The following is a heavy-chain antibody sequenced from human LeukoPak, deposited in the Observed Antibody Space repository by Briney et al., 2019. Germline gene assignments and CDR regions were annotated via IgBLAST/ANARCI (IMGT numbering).Heavy chain of an antibody. CDR3: AEQVVIARVDR. CDR2: INHSGST. CDR1: GGSFSGYY. D-gene: IGHD3-22*01. J-gene: IGHJ5*02. V-gene: IGHV4-34*01. Sequence: SETLSLTCAASGGSFSGYYWSWIRQPPGKGLEWIGEINHSGSTNYNPSLKSRVTISVDTSKNQFSLKLSSVTAADTAVYYWAEQVVIARVDRWGQGTLVTV.